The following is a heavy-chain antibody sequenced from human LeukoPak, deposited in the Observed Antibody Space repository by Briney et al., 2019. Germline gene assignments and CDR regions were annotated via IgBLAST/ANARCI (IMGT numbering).Heavy chain of an antibody. J-gene: IGHJ4*02. V-gene: IGHV1-2*02. CDR2: INPNSGGT. Sequence: ASVKVSCKASGYTFTSYDINWVRQAPGQGLEWMGWINPNSGGTNYAQKFQGRVTMTRDTSISTAYMELSRLRSDDTAVYYCARVHDFWNNYYFFDFWGQGTQVTVSS. CDR3: ARVHDFWNNYYFFDF. CDR1: GYTFTSYD. D-gene: IGHD3-3*01.